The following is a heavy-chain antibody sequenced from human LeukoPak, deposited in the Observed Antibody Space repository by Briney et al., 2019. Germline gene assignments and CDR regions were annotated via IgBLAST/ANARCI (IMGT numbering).Heavy chain of an antibody. Sequence: SETLSLTCTVSGGSISSYYWSWIRQPAGKGLEWIGRIYTSGSTNYNPSLKSRLTMSVDTSKNQFSLKLSSVTAADTAVYYCAREGFWDSGSYHFDYWGQGTLVTVSS. D-gene: IGHD1-26*01. V-gene: IGHV4-4*07. CDR3: AREGFWDSGSYHFDY. CDR1: GGSISSYY. CDR2: IYTSGST. J-gene: IGHJ4*02.